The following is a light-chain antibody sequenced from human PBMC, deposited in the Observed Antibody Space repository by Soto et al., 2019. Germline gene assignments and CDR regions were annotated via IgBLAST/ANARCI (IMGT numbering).Light chain of an antibody. J-gene: IGKJ3*01. CDR1: QGISSY. CDR2: AAS. V-gene: IGKV1-9*01. CDR3: QQLNSYPIT. Sequence: DIQLTQSPSFLSASVGDRVTITCRASQGISSYLAWYQQKPGKAPNLLIYAASTLQSGVPSRFSGSGSGTEFTLTISSLQPEDFATYYCQQLNSYPITFGPGTKVDIK.